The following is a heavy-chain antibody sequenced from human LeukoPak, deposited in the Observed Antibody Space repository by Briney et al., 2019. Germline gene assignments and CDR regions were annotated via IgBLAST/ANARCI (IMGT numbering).Heavy chain of an antibody. CDR1: GYSFSNFY. CDR3: ARDPHGAGSYSPYYYGMDV. V-gene: IGHV1-46*01. J-gene: IGHJ6*02. Sequence: ASVKVSCKTSGYSFSNFYMHWVRQAPGLGLEWMGIINPSGGSSTYAQKFHGRVTMTRDTSTSTVYMELSSLRSEDTAVYYCARDPHGAGSYSPYYYGMDVWGQGTTVTVSS. CDR2: INPSGGSS. D-gene: IGHD3-10*01.